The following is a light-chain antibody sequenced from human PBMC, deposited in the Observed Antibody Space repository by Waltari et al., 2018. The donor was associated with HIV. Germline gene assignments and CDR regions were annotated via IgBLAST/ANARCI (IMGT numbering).Light chain of an antibody. CDR2: AAS. J-gene: IGKJ2*01. CDR3: QQAYSLPRT. V-gene: IGKV1-12*01. Sequence: DIQMTQSPSSVSASVGESVTITCRASLHIATYLAWYQQTPGKAPNLLIYAASILQSGVPSRFSGSVSGTDFTLTISSLQPEDFATYYCQQAYSLPRTFGQGTKVEMK. CDR1: LHIATY.